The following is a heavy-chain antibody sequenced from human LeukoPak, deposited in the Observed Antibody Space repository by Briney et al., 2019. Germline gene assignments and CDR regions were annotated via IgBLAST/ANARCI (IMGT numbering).Heavy chain of an antibody. CDR3: ARWGTWYVDY. CDR1: GGSISSGGYY. D-gene: IGHD3-16*01. CDR2: IYYSGST. V-gene: IGHV4-61*08. J-gene: IGHJ4*02. Sequence: MSSETLSLTCTVSGGSISSGGYYWSWIRQPPGKGLEWIGFIYYSGSTHYNPSLKSRVTISLDTSKNQFSLRLSSVTAADTAVYYCARWGTWYVDYWGQGTLVTVSS.